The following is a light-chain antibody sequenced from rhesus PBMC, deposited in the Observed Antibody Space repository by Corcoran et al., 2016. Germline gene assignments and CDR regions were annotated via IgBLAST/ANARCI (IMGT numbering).Light chain of an antibody. CDR1: QGISSW. CDR2: KAS. CDR3: LKYDSSPYI. V-gene: IGKV1-22*01. J-gene: IGKJ2*01. Sequence: DIQMTQSPSSLSASVGDKVTITCRASQGISSWLAWYQQKPGKAPKLLISKASSLQSGVPSRFGGSGSGTDFTLTSSSLQPEDFGSYYCLKYDSSPYIFGQGTQVEIK.